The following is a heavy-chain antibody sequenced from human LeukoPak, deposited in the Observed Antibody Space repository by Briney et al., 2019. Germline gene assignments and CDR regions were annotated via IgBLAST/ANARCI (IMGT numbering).Heavy chain of an antibody. CDR1: GFTFSAYW. Sequence: GRSMRLSSGASGFTFSAYWMSWVRLAPGRGLEWVATIKRDGSETLYVDSVKGRFTISRDNAKNSLYLQMNSLRAEDTAVYYCARDPDSDSTGWYYFDYWGQGTLVIVSS. D-gene: IGHD6-19*01. V-gene: IGHV3-7*01. CDR3: ARDPDSDSTGWYYFDY. J-gene: IGHJ4*02. CDR2: IKRDGSET.